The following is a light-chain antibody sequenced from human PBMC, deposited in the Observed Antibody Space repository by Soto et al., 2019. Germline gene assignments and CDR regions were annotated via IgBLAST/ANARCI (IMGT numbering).Light chain of an antibody. Sequence: DIQMTQSPSTLSSSFGDGVTITCRASQRISTWLAWYQQKPGKAPKLLISDASSLETGVPSRFSGSGSGTEFTLTINSLQPDDFATYYCQQYKSYWTFGQGSNVDIK. J-gene: IGKJ1*01. V-gene: IGKV1-5*01. CDR3: QQYKSYWT. CDR1: QRISTW. CDR2: DAS.